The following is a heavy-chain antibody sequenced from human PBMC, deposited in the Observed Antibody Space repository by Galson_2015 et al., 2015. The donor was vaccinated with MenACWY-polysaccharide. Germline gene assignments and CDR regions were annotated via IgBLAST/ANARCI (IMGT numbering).Heavy chain of an antibody. V-gene: IGHV4-38-2*01. CDR3: ARVEKYSGSYYILH. CDR1: GYSISSGYY. D-gene: IGHD1-26*01. CDR2: IYHSGST. J-gene: IGHJ4*02. Sequence: SETLSLTCAVSGYSISSGYYWGWIRQPPGKGLEWIGSIYHSGSTYHNPSLKCRVTISVDTSKNQFSLKLSSVTAADTAVYYCARVEKYSGSYYILHWGQGTLVTVSS.